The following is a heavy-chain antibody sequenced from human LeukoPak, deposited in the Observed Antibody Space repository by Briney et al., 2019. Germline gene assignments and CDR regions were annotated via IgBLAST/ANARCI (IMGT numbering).Heavy chain of an antibody. CDR3: AKDLGFPDDFWSGYP. Sequence: PGGSLRLSCAASGFTFSSYGMHWVRQAPGKGLEWVAVISYDGSNKYYADSVKGRFTISRDNSKNTLYLQMNSLRAEDTAVYYCAKDLGFPDDFWSGYPWGQGTMVTVSS. V-gene: IGHV3-30*18. CDR1: GFTFSSYG. J-gene: IGHJ3*01. CDR2: ISYDGSNK. D-gene: IGHD3-3*01.